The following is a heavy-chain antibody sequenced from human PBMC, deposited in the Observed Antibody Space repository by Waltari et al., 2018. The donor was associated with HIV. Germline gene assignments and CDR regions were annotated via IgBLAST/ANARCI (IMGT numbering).Heavy chain of an antibody. D-gene: IGHD3-10*01. V-gene: IGHV1-69*06. CDR3: ASRRGGVVQGVGES. CDR1: GGTFSSTA. Sequence: QVQLVQSGAEVKTPGTSVKVSCKASGGTFSSTAISWVRQAPGQGLEWMGGIIPIFGTANYAQKFQGRVTITADKSTSTAYMELSSLRSEDTAVYYCASRRGGVVQGVGESWGQGTLVTVSS. J-gene: IGHJ4*02. CDR2: IIPIFGTA.